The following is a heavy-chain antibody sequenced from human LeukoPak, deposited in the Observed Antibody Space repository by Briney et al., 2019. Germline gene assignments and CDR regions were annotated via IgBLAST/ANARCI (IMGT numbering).Heavy chain of an antibody. Sequence: GGSLRLSCAASGFSFSSYAMRWVSQAPGKGLEWVSAISGSGGSTYYADSVKGRFTISRDNSKNTLYLQMNSLRAEDTAVYYCAKGGYSYGNLYWGQGTLVTVSS. CDR2: ISGSGGST. J-gene: IGHJ4*02. V-gene: IGHV3-23*01. CDR3: AKGGYSYGNLY. CDR1: GFSFSSYA. D-gene: IGHD5-18*01.